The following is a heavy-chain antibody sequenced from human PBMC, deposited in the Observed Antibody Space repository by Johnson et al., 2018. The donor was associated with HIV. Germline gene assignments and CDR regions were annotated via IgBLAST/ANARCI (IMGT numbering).Heavy chain of an antibody. Sequence: QVQLVESGGGVVQPGRSLRLSCAASGFTFSSYGMHWVRQAPGKGLEWVAVISYDGSNKYYADPVKGRFTLSRDNSKNTLYLQLSSLRTEDTAVFYCARDESGYDEGFDAFEIWGQGTMVTVSS. CDR1: GFTFSSYG. D-gene: IGHD5-12*01. V-gene: IGHV3-30*03. J-gene: IGHJ3*02. CDR3: ARDESGYDEGFDAFEI. CDR2: ISYDGSNK.